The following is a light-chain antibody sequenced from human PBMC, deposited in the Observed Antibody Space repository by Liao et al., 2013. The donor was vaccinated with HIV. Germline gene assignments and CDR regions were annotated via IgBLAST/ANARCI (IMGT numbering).Light chain of an antibody. CDR3: QAWDTSTHV. Sequence: SYVLTQPPSVSVAPGKTARITCEETNIGSKTVHWYQQRPGQAPVLVMSYDSDRPSGIPERFSGSKSGNTATLTISGTQTMDEADYYCQAWDTSTHVFGTGTKVTVL. CDR1: NIGSKT. CDR2: YDS. V-gene: IGLV3-21*01. J-gene: IGLJ1*01.